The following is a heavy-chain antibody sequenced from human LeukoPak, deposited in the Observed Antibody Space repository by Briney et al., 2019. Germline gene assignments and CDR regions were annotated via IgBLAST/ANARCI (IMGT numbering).Heavy chain of an antibody. CDR3: ATGGRSGNYYRSIF. V-gene: IGHV1-24*01. Sequence: GASVKVSCKVSGYSFSELSMHWVRQAPGKGLEWMGGFDPEDGETIYAKKFQGRVTMTEDTPTDTGYMELSSLRSEDTAVYYCATGGRSGNYYRSIFWGQGTLVTVSS. CDR1: GYSFSELS. CDR2: FDPEDGET. D-gene: IGHD1-26*01. J-gene: IGHJ4*02.